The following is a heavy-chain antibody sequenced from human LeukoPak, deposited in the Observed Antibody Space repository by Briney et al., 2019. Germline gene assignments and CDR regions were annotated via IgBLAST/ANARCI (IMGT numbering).Heavy chain of an antibody. V-gene: IGHV3-48*03. D-gene: IGHD4-17*01. CDR1: RFTFSSYE. CDR2: ISSSGSTI. CDR3: ARGDGDYYYYYYYMDV. Sequence: GGSLRLSCAASRFTFSSYEMNWVRQAPGKGLEWVSYISSSGSTIYYADSVKGRFTISRDNAKNSLYLQMNSLRAEDTAVYYCARGDGDYYYYYYYMDVWGKGTTVTISS. J-gene: IGHJ6*03.